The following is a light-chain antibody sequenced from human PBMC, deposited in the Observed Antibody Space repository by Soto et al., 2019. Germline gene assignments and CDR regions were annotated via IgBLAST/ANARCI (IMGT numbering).Light chain of an antibody. Sequence: DIQVTQSPSSLSASVGDRVTITSRASQSISNWLAWYQQRPGQAPKLLIYDASSLESGVPSTFSGSASGTEFTLTISSLQPDDFATYYCQQFAISTTFGQGTKVDIK. V-gene: IGKV1-5*01. CDR1: QSISNW. CDR3: QQFAISTT. CDR2: DAS. J-gene: IGKJ1*01.